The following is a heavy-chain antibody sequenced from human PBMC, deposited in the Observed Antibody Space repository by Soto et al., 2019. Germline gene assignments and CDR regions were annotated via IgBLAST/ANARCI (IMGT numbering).Heavy chain of an antibody. CDR3: ARGGSGSYYRYFDY. V-gene: IGHV1-18*01. J-gene: IGHJ4*02. CDR2: ISAYNGNT. D-gene: IGHD3-10*01. Sequence: GXSXKVSCKAAGYTXSSYGIGWVRQAPGQGLEWMGWISAYNGNTNYAQKLQGRVTITRDTSSSTAYMELSSLRSEDTAVHYCARGGSGSYYRYFDYWGQGTLVTVSS. CDR1: GYTXSSYG.